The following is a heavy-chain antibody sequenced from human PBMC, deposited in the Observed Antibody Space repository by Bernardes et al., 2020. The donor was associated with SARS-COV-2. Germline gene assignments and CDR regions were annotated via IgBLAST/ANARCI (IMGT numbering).Heavy chain of an antibody. V-gene: IGHV3-21*01. J-gene: IGHJ5*02. CDR3: ASPAGSEVGTS. CDR1: GFTFSSYS. D-gene: IGHD6-13*01. CDR2: ISSSSSYI. Sequence: GGSLRLSCAASGFTFSSYSMNWVRQAPGKGLEWVSSISSSSSYIYYADSVKGRFTISRDNAKNSLYLQMNSLRAEDTAVYYCASPAGSEVGTSWGQGTLVTVSS.